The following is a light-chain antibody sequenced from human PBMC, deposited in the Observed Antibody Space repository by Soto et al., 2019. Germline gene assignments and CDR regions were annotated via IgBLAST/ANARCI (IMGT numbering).Light chain of an antibody. CDR3: QQALHTLHT. CDR2: MGS. V-gene: IGKV2-28*01. CDR1: QSLLDSNGYNY. J-gene: IGKJ2*01. Sequence: DIVMTQSPLSLAATPGEPASISCRSSQSLLDSNGYNYLDWYLQKPGQSPQLLIYMGSYRASGVPDRFSGRGSGTSFTLNISRLEAEDVGVYYCQQALHTLHTFGQGTKLDIK.